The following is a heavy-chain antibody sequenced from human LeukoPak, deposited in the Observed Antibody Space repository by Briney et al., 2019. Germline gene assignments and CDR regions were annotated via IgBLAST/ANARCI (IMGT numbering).Heavy chain of an antibody. V-gene: IGHV4-34*01. Sequence: PSETLSLTCTVSGGSISSYYWSWIRQPPGKGLEWIGEINHSGSTNYNPSLKSRVTISVDTSNNQFSLNLISVTAADTAVYYCARDGSNWGHWFDPWGQGTLVTVSS. CDR2: INHSGST. J-gene: IGHJ5*02. CDR1: GGSISSYY. D-gene: IGHD6-13*01. CDR3: ARDGSNWGHWFDP.